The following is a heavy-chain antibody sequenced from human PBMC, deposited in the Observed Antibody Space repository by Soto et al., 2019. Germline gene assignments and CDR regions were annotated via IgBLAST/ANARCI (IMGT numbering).Heavy chain of an antibody. J-gene: IGHJ4*02. V-gene: IGHV4-34*01. CDR1: GGSFRGYY. Sequence: QVQLQQWGAGLLKPSETLSLTCAVYGGSFRGYYWSWIRQPPGKGLEWIGEINHSGSTNYNPSLKSRVTISVDTSKNQFSLKLSSVTAADTAVYYCARGMGATDYWGQGTLVTVSS. CDR2: INHSGST. D-gene: IGHD1-26*01. CDR3: ARGMGATDY.